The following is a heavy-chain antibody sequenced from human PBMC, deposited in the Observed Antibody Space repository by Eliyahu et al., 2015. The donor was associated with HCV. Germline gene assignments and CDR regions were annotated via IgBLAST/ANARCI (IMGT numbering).Heavy chain of an antibody. J-gene: IGHJ5*02. Sequence: QVQLQESDPGLVKPSETLXLTCTVSGASISSYXWSCIRQPPGKGLEWIGYIYYRGXTNSNPSLKGRVTISLDTSKNQFSLKLSSVTAADTAGYYCASGGGGIAVAGTGGWFDPWGQGTLVTVSS. CDR2: IYYRGXT. D-gene: IGHD6-19*01. V-gene: IGHV4-59*01. CDR3: ASGGGGIAVAGTGGWFDP. CDR1: GASISSYX.